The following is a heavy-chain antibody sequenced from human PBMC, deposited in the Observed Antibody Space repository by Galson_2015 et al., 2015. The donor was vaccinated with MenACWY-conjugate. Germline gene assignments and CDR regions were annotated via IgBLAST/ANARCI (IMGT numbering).Heavy chain of an antibody. J-gene: IGHJ4*02. CDR1: GFTFSTYW. D-gene: IGHD1-26*01. V-gene: IGHV3-74*01. Sequence: SLRLSCAASGFTFSTYWMHWVRHAPGKGLVWVSRINSDGSSTSYADSVKGRFTIPRDNAKNTLYLQMNSLRAEDTAVYYCARLGGNYRTTSHFDYWGQGTLVTVSS. CDR3: ARLGGNYRTTSHFDY. CDR2: INSDGSST.